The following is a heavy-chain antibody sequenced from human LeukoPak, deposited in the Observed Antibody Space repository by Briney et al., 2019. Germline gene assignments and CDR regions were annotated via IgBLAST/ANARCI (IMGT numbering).Heavy chain of an antibody. CDR2: ISASGDTT. Sequence: GGSLRLSCAASGFTFSSHVMSWVRQAPGKGLEWVSDISASGDTTYYADSVKGRFTISRDNSKNTLDRQMSSLRVEDTAVYYCAREASDAFDIWGQGTMVTVSS. V-gene: IGHV3-23*01. J-gene: IGHJ3*02. CDR3: AREASDAFDI. CDR1: GFTFSSHV.